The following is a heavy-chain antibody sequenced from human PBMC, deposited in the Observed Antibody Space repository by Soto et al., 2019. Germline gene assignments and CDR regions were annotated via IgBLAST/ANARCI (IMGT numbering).Heavy chain of an antibody. CDR1: GFSLSTDDVG. CDR2: IYWDDDK. V-gene: IGHV2-5*02. Sequence: VSGPTLVNPTQTLTLTCTFSGFSLSTDDVGVGWIRYLPGKALDWLAVIYWDDDKRYSPSLKSRLTITKDTSKNQVLLTMTNMDPVDTATYFCARSKYSISSFDYWGQGALVTVSS. D-gene: IGHD6-6*01. CDR3: ARSKYSISSFDY. J-gene: IGHJ4*02.